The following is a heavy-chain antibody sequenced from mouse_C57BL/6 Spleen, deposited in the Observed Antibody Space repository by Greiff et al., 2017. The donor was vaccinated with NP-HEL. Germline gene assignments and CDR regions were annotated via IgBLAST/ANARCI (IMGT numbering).Heavy chain of an antibody. Sequence: QVQLKQSGAELVKPGASVKMSCKASGYTFTSYWITWVKQRPGQGLEWIGDIYPGSGSTNYNEKFKSKATLTVDTSSSTAYMQLSSLTSEDSAVYYCARDYYGSSLDYWGQGTTLTVSS. V-gene: IGHV1-55*01. D-gene: IGHD1-1*01. J-gene: IGHJ2*01. CDR2: IYPGSGST. CDR1: GYTFTSYW. CDR3: ARDYYGSSLDY.